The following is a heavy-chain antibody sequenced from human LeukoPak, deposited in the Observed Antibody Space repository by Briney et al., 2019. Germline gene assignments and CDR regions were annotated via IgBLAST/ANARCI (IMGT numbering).Heavy chain of an antibody. CDR1: GGSISSYY. D-gene: IGHD3-22*01. CDR2: IYYSGST. J-gene: IGHJ3*02. CDR3: ARAVGYYYDSSGYFAAFDI. Sequence: SETLSLTCTVSGGSISSYYWSWIRQPPGKGLEWVGYIYYSGSTNYNPSLKSRVTISVDTSKNQFSLKLSSVTAADTAVYYCARAVGYYYDSSGYFAAFDIWGQGTMVTVSS. V-gene: IGHV4-59*12.